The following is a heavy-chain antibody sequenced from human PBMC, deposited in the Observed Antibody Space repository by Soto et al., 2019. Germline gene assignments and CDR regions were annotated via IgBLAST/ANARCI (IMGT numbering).Heavy chain of an antibody. CDR1: GFTFSSYA. Sequence: GGSLRLSCAASGFTFSSYAMSWVRQAPGKGLEWVSAISGSGGSTYYADSVKGRFTISRDNSKNTLYLQMNSLRAEDTAVYYCAKRPNYCSSTSCPSYYFDYWGQGTLVTVSS. CDR3: AKRPNYCSSTSCPSYYFDY. D-gene: IGHD2-2*01. J-gene: IGHJ4*02. CDR2: ISGSGGST. V-gene: IGHV3-23*01.